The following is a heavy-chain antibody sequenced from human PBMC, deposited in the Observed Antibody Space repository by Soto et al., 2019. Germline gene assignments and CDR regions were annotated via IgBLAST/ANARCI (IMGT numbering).Heavy chain of an antibody. Sequence: SVKVSCKASGGTFSSYAISWVRQAPGQGLEWMGGIIPIFGTANYAQKFQGRVTITADESTSTAYMELSSLRSEDTAVYYCARDYDQNDYYYYGMDVLGQGTTVTVSS. CDR2: IIPIFGTA. V-gene: IGHV1-69*13. CDR3: ARDYDQNDYYYYGMDV. CDR1: GGTFSSYA. J-gene: IGHJ6*02. D-gene: IGHD3-3*01.